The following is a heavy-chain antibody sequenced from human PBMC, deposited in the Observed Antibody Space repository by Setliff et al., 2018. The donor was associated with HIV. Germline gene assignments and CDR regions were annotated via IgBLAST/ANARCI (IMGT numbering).Heavy chain of an antibody. CDR1: GGSISTSY. CDR2: IYISGTT. D-gene: IGHD3-10*01. CDR3: ARRIDDSGSFPDKNWFDT. Sequence: SETLSLTCTVSGGSISTSYWNWIRQPPGKGLEWIAYIYISGTTNYNPSLKSRVTISLDTSRNQFSLRLTSVTAADTAVYYCARRIDDSGSFPDKNWFDTWGQGTLVTVSS. V-gene: IGHV4-4*09. J-gene: IGHJ5*02.